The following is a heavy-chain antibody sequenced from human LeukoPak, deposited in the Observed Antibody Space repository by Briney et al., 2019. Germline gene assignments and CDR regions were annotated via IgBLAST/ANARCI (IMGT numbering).Heavy chain of an antibody. CDR1: GGSFSGYY. CDR2: INHSGST. J-gene: IGHJ6*03. V-gene: IGHV4-34*01. Sequence: SETLSLTCAVYGGSFSGYYWSWIRQPPGKGLEWIGEINHSGSTNYNPSLKSRVTISVDTSKNQFTLKLSSVTAADTAVYYCARATSTYYYDSSGYYTLYYYYMDVWGKGTTVTVSS. D-gene: IGHD3-22*01. CDR3: ARATSTYYYDSSGYYTLYYYYMDV.